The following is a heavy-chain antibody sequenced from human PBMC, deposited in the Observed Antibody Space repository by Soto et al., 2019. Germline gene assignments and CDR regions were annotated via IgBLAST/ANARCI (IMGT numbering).Heavy chain of an antibody. D-gene: IGHD3-10*01. J-gene: IGHJ4*02. Sequence: QVQLVQSGAEVKKPGASVKVSCKASGYTFTSYGISWVRQAPGQGLEWMGWISAYNGNTNYAQKLQGRVTMTTDTSTSTAYMELRSLRSDDTAVYYCARALDYYGSGSYFSYYFDYWGQGTLVTVSS. CDR1: GYTFTSYG. CDR3: ARALDYYGSGSYFSYYFDY. CDR2: ISAYNGNT. V-gene: IGHV1-18*01.